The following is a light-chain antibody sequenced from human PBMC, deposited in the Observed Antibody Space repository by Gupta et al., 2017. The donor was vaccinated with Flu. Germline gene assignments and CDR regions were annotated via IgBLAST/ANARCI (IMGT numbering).Light chain of an antibody. CDR1: QSLLHSNGYNY. J-gene: IGKJ1*01. CDR3: MQALQTLWT. V-gene: IGKV2-28*01. Sequence: DIVMTQSPLSLPVTPGEPASISCRSSQSLLHSNGYNYLDWYLQKPGQSPQLLIYLGSNRASGVPDRFSGSASGTDFTLKISRVEAEDVGVYYCMQALQTLWTFGQGTKVEIK. CDR2: LGS.